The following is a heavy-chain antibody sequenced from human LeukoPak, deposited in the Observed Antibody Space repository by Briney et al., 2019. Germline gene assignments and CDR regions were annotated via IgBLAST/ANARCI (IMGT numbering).Heavy chain of an antibody. D-gene: IGHD2-2*01. Sequence: GGSLRLSCAASGFTFSSYAMHWVRQAPGKGLEWVAVISYDGSNKYYADSVKGRFTTSRDNSKNTLYLQMNSLRAEDTAVYYCARDQIVPAAIPTFDYWGQGTLVTVSS. CDR2: ISYDGSNK. CDR3: ARDQIVPAAIPTFDY. J-gene: IGHJ4*02. V-gene: IGHV3-30*04. CDR1: GFTFSSYA.